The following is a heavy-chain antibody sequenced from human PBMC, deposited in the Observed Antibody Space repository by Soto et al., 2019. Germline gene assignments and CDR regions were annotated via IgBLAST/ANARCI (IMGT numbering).Heavy chain of an antibody. Sequence: GRFMRHPNTASEFNFRDLYMSWIIKNKGKGLEWVSYISSSGSTIYYADSVKGRFTISRDNAKNSLYLQMNSLRAEDTAVYYCASSGYSGYDLWGQGTLVTVSS. J-gene: IGHJ5*02. D-gene: IGHD5-12*01. CDR1: EFNFRDLY. CDR2: ISSSGSTI. CDR3: ASSGYSGYDL. V-gene: IGHV3-11*01.